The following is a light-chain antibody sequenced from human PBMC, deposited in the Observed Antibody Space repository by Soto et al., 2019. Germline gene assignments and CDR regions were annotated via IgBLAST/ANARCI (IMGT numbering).Light chain of an antibody. CDR3: QQSYSTFFN. CDR1: QSISSY. CDR2: AAS. Sequence: EIQMTQSPPSLSASVGDRVTITCRASQSISSYLNWYQQKPGKAPKLLIYAASSLQSGVPSRFSGSGSGTDFTLSISSLQPEDVVTYDCQQSYSTFFNFGPSTKVD. V-gene: IGKV1-39*01. J-gene: IGKJ3*01.